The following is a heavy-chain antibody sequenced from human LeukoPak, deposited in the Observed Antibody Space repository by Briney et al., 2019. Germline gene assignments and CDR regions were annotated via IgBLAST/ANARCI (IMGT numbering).Heavy chain of an antibody. CDR2: ISYDGSNK. CDR3: AGTDGDYYGSGLSPYFDS. Sequence: PGGSLRLSCAASGFTFSSYAMHWVRQAPGKGLEWVAVISYDGSNKYYADSVKGRFTISRDNSKNTLYLQMNSLRAEDTAVYYCAGTDGDYYGSGLSPYFDSWGQGTLVIVSS. J-gene: IGHJ4*02. D-gene: IGHD3-10*01. CDR1: GFTFSSYA. V-gene: IGHV3-30*14.